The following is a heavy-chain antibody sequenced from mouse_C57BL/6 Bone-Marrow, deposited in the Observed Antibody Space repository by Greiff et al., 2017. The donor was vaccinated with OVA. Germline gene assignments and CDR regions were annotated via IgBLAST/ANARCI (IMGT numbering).Heavy chain of an antibody. CDR2: INPNNGGT. V-gene: IGHV1-26*01. CDR3: ARPILRYQFAY. D-gene: IGHD1-1*01. Sequence: EVQLQQSGPELVKPGASVKISCKASGYTFTDYYMNWVKQSHGKSLEWIGDINPNNGGTSYNQKFKGKATLTVDKSSSTAYMELRSLTSEDSAVYYCARPILRYQFAYWGQGTLVTVSA. J-gene: IGHJ3*01. CDR1: GYTFTDYY.